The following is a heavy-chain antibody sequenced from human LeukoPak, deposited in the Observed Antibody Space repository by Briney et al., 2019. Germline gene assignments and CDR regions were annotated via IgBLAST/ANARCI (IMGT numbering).Heavy chain of an antibody. J-gene: IGHJ3*02. CDR3: AKVLSIAAAGTLTFDAFDI. CDR1: GFNVTSNY. D-gene: IGHD6-13*01. V-gene: IGHV3-23*01. Sequence: GGSLRLSCAASGFNVTSNYMSWVRQAPGKGLEWVSAISGSGGSTYYADSVKGRFTISRDNSKNTLYLQMNSLRAEDTAVYYCAKVLSIAAAGTLTFDAFDIWGQGTMVTVSS. CDR2: ISGSGGST.